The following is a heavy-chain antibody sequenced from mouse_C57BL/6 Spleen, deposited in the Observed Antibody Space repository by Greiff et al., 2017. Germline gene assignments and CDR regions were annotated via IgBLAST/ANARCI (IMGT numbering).Heavy chain of an antibody. CDR2: INPNNGGT. CDR3: ARKVTTSYYYAMDY. J-gene: IGHJ4*01. V-gene: IGHV1-22*01. Sequence: EVKLVESGPELVKPGASVKMSCKASGYTFTDYNMHWVKQSHGKSLEWIGYINPNNGGTSYNQKFKGKATLTVNKSSSTAYMELRSLTSEDSAVYYCARKVTTSYYYAMDYWGQGTSVTVSS. CDR1: GYTFTDYN. D-gene: IGHD2-2*01.